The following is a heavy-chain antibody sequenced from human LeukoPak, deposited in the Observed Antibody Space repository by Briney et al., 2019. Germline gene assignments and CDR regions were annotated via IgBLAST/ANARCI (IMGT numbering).Heavy chain of an antibody. V-gene: IGHV4-39*01. CDR2: VFYSGTT. Sequence: SETLSLTCTVSGGSVSSNYWTWLRQPPGMGLQWIGTVFYSGTTYYNPSLKSRATTSVDTSKNQFSLKLSSVTVADMAVYYCARLARPTRDYSWHFDLWGRGTLVTVSS. D-gene: IGHD4-17*01. CDR1: GGSVSSNY. J-gene: IGHJ2*01. CDR3: ARLARPTRDYSWHFDL.